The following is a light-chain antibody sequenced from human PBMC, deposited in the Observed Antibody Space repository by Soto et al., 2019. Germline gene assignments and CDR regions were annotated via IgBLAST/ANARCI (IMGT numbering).Light chain of an antibody. CDR3: QQSAHSPLT. CDR2: DAS. J-gene: IGKJ1*01. Sequence: EIVLTQSPGTLSLSPGERATLSCRASQSVTNNYLGWYQQKPGQAPRLLISDASIRATGIPDRFSGSWSETDFTLTISSLEPEDFAVYYCQQSAHSPLTFGQGTMVEIK. V-gene: IGKV3-20*01. CDR1: QSVTNNY.